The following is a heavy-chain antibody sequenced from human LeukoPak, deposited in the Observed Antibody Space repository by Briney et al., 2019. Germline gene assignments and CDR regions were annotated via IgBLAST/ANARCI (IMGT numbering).Heavy chain of an antibody. CDR3: ARHVGISF. V-gene: IGHV3-7*01. CDR1: GFTFSGAW. D-gene: IGHD7-27*01. J-gene: IGHJ4*02. CDR2: IREDGTEK. Sequence: QPGGSLRLSCTASGFTFSGAWMTWVRQAPGKGLEWVANIREDGTEKNYVDSVKGRFTISRDNAENSLFLQMSNLRDDDTAIYYCARHVGISFWGQGTLVTVSS.